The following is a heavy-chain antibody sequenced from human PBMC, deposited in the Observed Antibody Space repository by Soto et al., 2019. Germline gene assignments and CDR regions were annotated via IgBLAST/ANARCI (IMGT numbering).Heavy chain of an antibody. V-gene: IGHV3-30*18. CDR1: GFTLRSYG. CDR3: AKDGSGDHEVNYYFDY. D-gene: IGHD4-17*01. Sequence: GGSLRLSCAASGFTLRSYGMHWVRQAPGKGLEWVAVTSYDGSKTYYVDSVKGRFTISRDNSKNTLYLQMNSLRAEDTAMYYCAKDGSGDHEVNYYFDYWGQGTLVTVS. J-gene: IGHJ4*02. CDR2: TSYDGSKT.